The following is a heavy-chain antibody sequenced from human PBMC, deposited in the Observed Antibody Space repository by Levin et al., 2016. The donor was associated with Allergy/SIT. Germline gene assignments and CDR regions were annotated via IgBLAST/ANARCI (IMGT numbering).Heavy chain of an antibody. CDR2: IYYSGST. CDR3: ARIPADFWSGPESPVDY. V-gene: IGHV4-39*01. Sequence: SETLSLTCTVSGGSISSSSYYWGWIRQPPGKGLEWIGSIYYSGSTYYNPSLKSRVTISVDTSKNQFSLKLSSVTAADTAVYYCARIPADFWSGPESPVDYWGQGTLVTVSS. D-gene: IGHD3-3*01. J-gene: IGHJ4*02. CDR1: GGSISSSSYY.